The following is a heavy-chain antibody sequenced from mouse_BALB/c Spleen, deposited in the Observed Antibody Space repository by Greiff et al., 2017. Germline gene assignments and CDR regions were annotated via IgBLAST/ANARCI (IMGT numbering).Heavy chain of an antibody. V-gene: IGHV3-2*02. CDR2: ISYSGST. D-gene: IGHD2-2*01. J-gene: IGHJ2*01. CDR3: ARGGLRRGYYFDY. CDR1: GYSITSDYA. Sequence: EVKLMESGPGLVKPSQSLSLTCTVTGYSITSDYAWNWIRQFPGNKLEWMGYISYSGSTSYNPSLKSRISITRDTSKNQFFLQLNSVTTEDTATYYCARGGLRRGYYFDYWGQGTTLTVSS.